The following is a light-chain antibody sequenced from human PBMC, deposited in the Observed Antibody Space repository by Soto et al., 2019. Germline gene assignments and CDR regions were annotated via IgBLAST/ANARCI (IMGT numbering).Light chain of an antibody. CDR3: QQYNDYSPRT. J-gene: IGKJ1*01. V-gene: IGKV1-5*03. Sequence: DTQMTQSPSTLSASVGDRVTITCRASQSISSWLAWYQQKPGKAPKLLIYKASNLESGVPSRFSGSQSGTEFTLTISSLQPDDFATYFCQQYNDYSPRTFGQGTKVEVK. CDR2: KAS. CDR1: QSISSW.